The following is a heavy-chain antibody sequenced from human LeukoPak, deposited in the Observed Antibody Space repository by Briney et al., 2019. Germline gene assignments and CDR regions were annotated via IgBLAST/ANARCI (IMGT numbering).Heavy chain of an antibody. CDR3: TIFGVDNYYMDV. V-gene: IGHV1-8*01. CDR1: GYTFTRYD. Sequence: ASVKVSCKASGYTFTRYDINWVRQATGQGLEWMGWMNPNSGNTGYAQKFQGRVTMTRNTSISTAYMELSSLRSEATAVYYCTIFGVDNYYMDVWGKGTTVTVSS. CDR2: MNPNSGNT. J-gene: IGHJ6*03. D-gene: IGHD3-3*01.